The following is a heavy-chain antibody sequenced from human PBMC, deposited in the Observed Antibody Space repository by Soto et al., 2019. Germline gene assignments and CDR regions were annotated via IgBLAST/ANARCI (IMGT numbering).Heavy chain of an antibody. CDR1: GGTFSSYT. CDR2: IIPILGIA. D-gene: IGHD3-10*01. V-gene: IGHV1-69*02. Sequence: QVQLVQSGAEVKKPGSSVKVSCKASGGTFSSYTISWARQAPGQGLEWMGRIIPILGIANYAQKFQGRVTITEANSTSPAYMELSSLRSEDTAVYYCASLMSSGYYYGMDVWGQGTTVTVSS. CDR3: ASLMSSGYYYGMDV. J-gene: IGHJ6*02.